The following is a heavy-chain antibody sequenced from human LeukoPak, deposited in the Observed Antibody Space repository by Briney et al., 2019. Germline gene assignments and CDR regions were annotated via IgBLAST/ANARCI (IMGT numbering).Heavy chain of an antibody. J-gene: IGHJ3*02. CDR1: GFTVSSNY. Sequence: GGSLRLSCAASGFTVSSNYMSWVRQAPGTGLEWVSEIYSDGSTYYAASVKGRFSISRDKSKNTVYLQMNSLRAEDTAVYYCARELREHGVFDIWGQGTMVTVSS. V-gene: IGHV3-53*01. D-gene: IGHD1-26*01. CDR2: IYSDGST. CDR3: ARELREHGVFDI.